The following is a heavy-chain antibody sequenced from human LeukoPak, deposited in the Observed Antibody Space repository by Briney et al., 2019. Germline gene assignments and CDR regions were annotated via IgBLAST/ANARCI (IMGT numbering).Heavy chain of an antibody. CDR1: GGSVSSGSYY. J-gene: IGHJ6*04. D-gene: IGHD3-10*01. Sequence: SETLSLTCTVSGGSVSSGSYYWSWIRQPPGKGLEWIGYIYYSGSTNYNPSLKSRVTISVDTPKNQFSLKLSSVTAADTAVYYCARDGEYYGSGSYYKKPYYYYGMDVWGKGTTVTGSS. CDR3: ARDGEYYGSGSYYKKPYYYYGMDV. V-gene: IGHV4-61*01. CDR2: IYYSGST.